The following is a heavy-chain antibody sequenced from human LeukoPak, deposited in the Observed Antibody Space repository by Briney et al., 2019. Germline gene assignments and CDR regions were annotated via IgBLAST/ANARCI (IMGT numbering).Heavy chain of an antibody. D-gene: IGHD3-22*01. CDR1: GFTFSDYY. CDR2: ISSSGSTI. Sequence: GGSLRLSCAASGFTFSDYYMSWIRQAPGKGLEWVSYISSSGSTIYYADSVKGRFTISRDNAKNSLYLQMNSLRAEDTAAYYCAREELDYYYDSDGYLEFDYWGQGTLVTVSS. J-gene: IGHJ4*02. CDR3: AREELDYYYDSDGYLEFDY. V-gene: IGHV3-11*04.